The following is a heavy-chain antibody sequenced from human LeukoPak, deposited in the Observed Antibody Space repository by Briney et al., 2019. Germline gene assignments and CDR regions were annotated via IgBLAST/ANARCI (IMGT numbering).Heavy chain of an antibody. D-gene: IGHD3-10*01. V-gene: IGHV4-39*07. CDR1: GVSISSGSNY. J-gene: IGHJ3*02. Sequence: PSETLSLTCRVSGVSISSGSNYWGWNRQPPGKTLEWIGSIYSSGSTYYNSSLKSRVIILIDTAKNHFSLNLSSVTAADTAVYYCARSDGYGLVGIWGQGTMVTVSS. CDR2: IYSSGST. CDR3: ARSDGYGLVGI.